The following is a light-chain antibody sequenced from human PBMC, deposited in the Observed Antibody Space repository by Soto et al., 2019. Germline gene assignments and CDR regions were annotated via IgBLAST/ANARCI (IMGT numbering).Light chain of an antibody. V-gene: IGKV3-20*01. CDR2: GAS. CDR1: QSVSSSY. CDR3: QQYGSSPPIT. Sequence: EIVLTQSPGTLSLSPGERATLSCRASQSVSSSYLAWYQQKPGQAPRLLIYGASSRATGIPDRFSCSGSGTDFTLTISRLEPEDFAGYYCQQYGSSPPITFGPGTTVAIK. J-gene: IGKJ3*01.